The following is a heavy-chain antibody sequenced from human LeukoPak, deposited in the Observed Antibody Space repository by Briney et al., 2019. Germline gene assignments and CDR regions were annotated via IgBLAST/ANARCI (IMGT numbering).Heavy chain of an antibody. J-gene: IGHJ4*02. CDR2: IIQDGSET. D-gene: IGHD3-16*01. CDR3: ATDDYRELGY. V-gene: IGHV3-74*01. Sequence: GGSLRLSCATSGITFRNYWMHWVRQAPGKGLVWVSHIIQDGSETFYADSVKGRFTISRDNAKNTVYLQMNSLRAEDTAVYYCATDDYRELGYWGQGTLVTVSS. CDR1: GITFRNYW.